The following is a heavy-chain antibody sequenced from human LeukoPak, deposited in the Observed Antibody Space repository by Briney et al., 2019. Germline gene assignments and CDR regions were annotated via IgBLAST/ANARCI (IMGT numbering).Heavy chain of an antibody. CDR3: ATSSGGYGNYFDH. J-gene: IGHJ4*02. V-gene: IGHV1-18*01. CDR2: ISAYNGNT. CDR1: GYTFTSYG. Sequence: ASVKVSCKASGYTFTSYGISWVRQAPGQGLEWMGWISAYNGNTNYAQKLQGRVTMTTDTSTSTAYMELSSLRSEDTAVYYCATSSGGYGNYFDHWGQGTLVTVSS. D-gene: IGHD6-25*01.